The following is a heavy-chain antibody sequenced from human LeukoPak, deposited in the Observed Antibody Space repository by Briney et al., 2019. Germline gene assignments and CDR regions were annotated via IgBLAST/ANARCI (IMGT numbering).Heavy chain of an antibody. CDR2: IFYSGTT. J-gene: IGHJ4*02. Sequence: SETLSLTCNVSGDSISSDYWIWIRQPPGKSLEWIGFIFYSGTTNYNPSLQSRVTISVDTSKNQFSLKLSSVTAADTAVYYCARATVDTAMGHFDYWGQGTLVTVSS. D-gene: IGHD5-18*01. V-gene: IGHV4-59*12. CDR3: ARATVDTAMGHFDY. CDR1: GDSISSDY.